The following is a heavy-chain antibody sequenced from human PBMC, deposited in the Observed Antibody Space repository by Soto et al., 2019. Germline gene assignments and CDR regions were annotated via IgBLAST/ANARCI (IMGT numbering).Heavy chain of an antibody. CDR3: SRAGILTTPYYFDY. Sequence: GGSLSLSCVASGFTFSSYGMHWVRQAPGKGLEWVGRIRNKANSYTTEYAASVKGRFTISRDDSQSSLYLQMNSLKTEDTAVYYCSRAGILTTPYYFDYWGQGTLVTVSS. CDR2: IRNKANSYTT. V-gene: IGHV3-72*01. CDR1: GFTFSSYG. D-gene: IGHD4-4*01. J-gene: IGHJ4*02.